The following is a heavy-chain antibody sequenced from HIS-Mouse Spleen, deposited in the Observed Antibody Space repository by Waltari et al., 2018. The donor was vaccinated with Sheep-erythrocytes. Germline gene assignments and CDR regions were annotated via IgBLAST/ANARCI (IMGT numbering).Heavy chain of an antibody. Sequence: EVQLVESGGGLVQTGGSLRLSCAASGFTFSSSWMGWVRQAQGKGLEWVANIKQDGSEKYYVDSVKGRFTISRDNAKNSLYLQMNSLRAEDTAVYYCATLGFVDYWGQGTLVTVSS. CDR1: GFTFSSSW. V-gene: IGHV3-7*01. CDR3: ATLGFVDY. J-gene: IGHJ4*02. CDR2: IKQDGSEK. D-gene: IGHD7-27*01.